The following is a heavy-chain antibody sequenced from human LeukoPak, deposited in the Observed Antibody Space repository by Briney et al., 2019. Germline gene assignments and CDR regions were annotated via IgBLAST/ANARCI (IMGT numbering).Heavy chain of an antibody. Sequence: GGSLRLSCAASGFTFSSYAMSWVRQAPGKGLEWVSAISGSGGSTYYADSVKGRFTISRDNSKNTLYLQMNSLRAEDTAVYYCASYGSGSYYYYYYGMDVWGQGTTVTVSS. CDR3: ASYGSGSYYYYYYGMDV. J-gene: IGHJ6*02. V-gene: IGHV3-23*01. CDR2: ISGSGGST. CDR1: GFTFSSYA. D-gene: IGHD3-10*01.